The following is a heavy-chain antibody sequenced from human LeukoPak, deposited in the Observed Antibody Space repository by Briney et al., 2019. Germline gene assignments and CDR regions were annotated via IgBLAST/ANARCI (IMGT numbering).Heavy chain of an antibody. CDR1: GFTFRNYW. CDR2: ISRDGATT. V-gene: IGHV3-74*01. J-gene: IGHJ4*02. D-gene: IGHD1-1*01. CDR3: VRLLDIDY. Sequence: GGSLRLSSAASGFTFRNYWMHWVRQAPGKGLVWVSRISRDGATTHYAGSVKGRFTISRDNAKNMVYLQMDSLSAEDTAVYYCVRLLDIDYWGQGTLVTVSS.